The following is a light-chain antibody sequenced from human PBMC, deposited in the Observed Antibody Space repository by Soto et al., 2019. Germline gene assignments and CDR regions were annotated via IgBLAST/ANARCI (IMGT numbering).Light chain of an antibody. V-gene: IGKV3-20*01. CDR3: QQYGSSIT. CDR1: QSVPRSY. CDR2: GTS. Sequence: EIVFKQSPGTPSLSSGERATLPFRASQSVPRSYLAWYQQKPGQAPRLLIYGTSGRATGIPDRFSGSGSGTDFTLTISRLEPEDFAVFYCQQYGSSITFGQGTRLEIK. J-gene: IGKJ5*01.